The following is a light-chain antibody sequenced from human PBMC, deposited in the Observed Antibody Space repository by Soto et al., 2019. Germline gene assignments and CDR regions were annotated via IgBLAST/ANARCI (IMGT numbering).Light chain of an antibody. CDR3: QQRSTWPLT. V-gene: IGKV3-11*01. Sequence: EIVLTQSPATLSLSPGERATFSCRASQSVSSYLAWYQQKPGQSPRLLIYDASNRATGIPARFSGSGSGTDFTLTISSLEPEDFAVYYCQQRSTWPLTFGGGTKVEIK. CDR1: QSVSSY. CDR2: DAS. J-gene: IGKJ4*01.